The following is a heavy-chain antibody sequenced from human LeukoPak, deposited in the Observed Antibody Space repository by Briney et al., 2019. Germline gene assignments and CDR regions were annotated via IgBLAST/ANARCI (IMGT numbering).Heavy chain of an antibody. J-gene: IGHJ4*02. CDR3: ARISEIWFGESLFDY. V-gene: IGHV4-39*07. CDR2: IYYSGST. CDR1: GGSISSSSYY. Sequence: SETLSLTCTVSGGSISSSSYYWGWIRQPPGKGLEWIGSIYYSGSTYYNPSLKSRVTISVDTSKNQFSLKLSSVTAADTAVYYCARISEIWFGESLFDYWGQGTLVTVSS. D-gene: IGHD3-10*01.